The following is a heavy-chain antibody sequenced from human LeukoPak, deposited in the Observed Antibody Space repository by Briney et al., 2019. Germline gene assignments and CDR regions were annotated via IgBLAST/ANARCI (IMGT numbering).Heavy chain of an antibody. D-gene: IGHD4-17*01. V-gene: IGHV4-4*07. CDR3: ARDDFGDVDAFDI. J-gene: IGHJ3*02. CDR2: IYSSGHT. Sequence: SETLSLTCTVSGGSISLYYWSWIRQSAGKGLEWIARIYSSGHTNYNPSLKSRVTISLDMSKNQFSLTMRSVTAADTAMYFCARDDFGDVDAFDIWGQGTMVTVSS. CDR1: GGSISLYY.